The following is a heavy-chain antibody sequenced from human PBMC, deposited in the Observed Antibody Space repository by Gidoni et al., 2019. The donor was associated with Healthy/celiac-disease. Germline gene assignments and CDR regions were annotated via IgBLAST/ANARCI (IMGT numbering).Heavy chain of an antibody. Sequence: EVQLLESGGGLVQPGGSLSLSCAASGFTFSSYAMSWVRQAPGKGLEWVSAISVSGGSTYDADSGKGRFTISRDNAKNTLYLQMNSLRAEDTAVYYCAKSPAYYDFWSGYADYWGQGTLVTVSS. D-gene: IGHD3-3*01. V-gene: IGHV3-23*01. CDR3: AKSPAYYDFWSGYADY. J-gene: IGHJ4*02. CDR2: ISVSGGST. CDR1: GFTFSSYA.